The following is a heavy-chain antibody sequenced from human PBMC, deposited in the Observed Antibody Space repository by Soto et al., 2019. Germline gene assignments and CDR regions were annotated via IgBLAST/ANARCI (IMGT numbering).Heavy chain of an antibody. V-gene: IGHV4-59*01. CDR1: GGSISGYY. J-gene: IGHJ4*02. D-gene: IGHD3-3*01. Sequence: SETLSLTCTVSGGSISGYYWSWIRQPPGKGLEWIGYIYYSRSTDHNPSLKSRVTISVDTSKSQVSLKLTSVTAADTAVYYCARESNWSGYFVSWGQGTLVTVSS. CDR3: ARESNWSGYFVS. CDR2: IYYSRST.